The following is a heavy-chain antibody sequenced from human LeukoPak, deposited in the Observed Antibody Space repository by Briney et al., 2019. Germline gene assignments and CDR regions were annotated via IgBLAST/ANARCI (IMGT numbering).Heavy chain of an antibody. V-gene: IGHV1-18*01. J-gene: IGHJ4*02. Sequence: GASVKVSCKASGYTFTGYGISWVRQAPGQGLEWMGWISAYNSNTNYAQKLQGRVTLTTDTSTSTAYMELRSLRSDDTAVYYCARDLKMAYSSGRYSWGTGSSNDFWGQGTLVTVSS. CDR1: GYTFTGYG. CDR2: ISAYNSNT. CDR3: ARDLKMAYSSGRYSWGTGSSNDF. D-gene: IGHD6-19*01.